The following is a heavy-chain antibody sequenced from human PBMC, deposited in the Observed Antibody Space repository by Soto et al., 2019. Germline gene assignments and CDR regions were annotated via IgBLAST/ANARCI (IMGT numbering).Heavy chain of an antibody. CDR2: IYSSGST. Sequence: SEDLSLTCTVSGGVISSDYWTLIRQPAGKGLEWIGRIYSSGSTKYNPSLQSRVTMSLDTSKNQFSLRLTSVTAADTAVYYCARGQRFSDWVDPWGQGTFVTV. D-gene: IGHD3-3*01. J-gene: IGHJ5*02. V-gene: IGHV4-4*07. CDR3: ARGQRFSDWVDP. CDR1: GGVISSDY.